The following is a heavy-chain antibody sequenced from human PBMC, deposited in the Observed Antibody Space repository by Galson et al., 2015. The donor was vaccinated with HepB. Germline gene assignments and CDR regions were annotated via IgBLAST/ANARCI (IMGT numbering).Heavy chain of an antibody. CDR1: GFNFSSYA. J-gene: IGHJ3*02. CDR2: ISSNGGST. Sequence: SLRLHCAASGFNFSSYARHWLRQAPGKGLEYVSAISSNGGSTYYADSVKGRFTISRDNSKNTLYLQMSSLRAEDTAVYYCVKFRSDNYYDSSGYHMGDAFDIWGQGAMVTVSS. CDR3: VKFRSDNYYDSSGYHMGDAFDI. V-gene: IGHV3-64D*06. D-gene: IGHD3-22*01.